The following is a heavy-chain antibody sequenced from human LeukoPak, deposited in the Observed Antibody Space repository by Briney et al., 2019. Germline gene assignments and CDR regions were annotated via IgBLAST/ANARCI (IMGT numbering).Heavy chain of an antibody. CDR1: GFTVTYTY. D-gene: IGHD2-2*01. Sequence: PGGSLRLSCAASGFTVTYTYMSWVRQTPGKGLEWVSYISSSGSTIYYADSVKGRFTISRDNAKNSLYLQMNSLRAEDTAVYYCARGQIPAAMKAFDYWGQGTLVTVSS. V-gene: IGHV3-11*01. J-gene: IGHJ4*02. CDR2: ISSSGSTI. CDR3: ARGQIPAAMKAFDY.